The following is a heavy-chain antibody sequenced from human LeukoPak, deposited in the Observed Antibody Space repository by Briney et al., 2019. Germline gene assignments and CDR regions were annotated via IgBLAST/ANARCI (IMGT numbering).Heavy chain of an antibody. CDR3: AELGITMIGGV. Sequence: GGSLRLSCAASGFIFNDYYMSWIRHPPTKGLEWLSYIGRSGGDIHYADSVKGRFTISRDNAKNSLYLQMSSLRAEDTAVYYCAELGITMIGGVWGKGTTVTISS. D-gene: IGHD3-10*02. V-gene: IGHV3-11*04. J-gene: IGHJ6*04. CDR2: IGRSGGDI. CDR1: GFIFNDYY.